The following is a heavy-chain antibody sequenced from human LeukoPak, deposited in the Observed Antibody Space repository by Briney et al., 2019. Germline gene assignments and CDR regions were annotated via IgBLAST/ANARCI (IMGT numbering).Heavy chain of an antibody. CDR3: ATVGNWATLDY. CDR2: TYHSGST. V-gene: IGHV4-59*01. D-gene: IGHD3-16*01. CDR1: GGSFSNYY. Sequence: SETLSLTCTVSGGSFSNYYWTWIRQPPGKGLEWIGYTYHSGSTNYSPSLESRVTISVDTSRNQFSLRLSSVTAADTAVYYCATVGNWATLDYWGQGTLVTVSS. J-gene: IGHJ4*02.